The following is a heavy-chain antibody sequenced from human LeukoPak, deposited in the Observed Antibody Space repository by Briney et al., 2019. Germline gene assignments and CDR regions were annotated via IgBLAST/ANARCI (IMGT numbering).Heavy chain of an antibody. V-gene: IGHV4-59*08. CDR2: IYYSGST. CDR1: GGSISSYY. D-gene: IGHD6-13*01. CDR3: ARLDAAAGTIDY. J-gene: IGHJ4*02. Sequence: PSETLSLTCTVSGGSISSYYWSWIRQPPGNGLEWIGYIYYSGSTNYNPSLKSRVTISVDTSKNQFSLKLSSVTAADTAVYYCARLDAAAGTIDYWGQGTLVTVSS.